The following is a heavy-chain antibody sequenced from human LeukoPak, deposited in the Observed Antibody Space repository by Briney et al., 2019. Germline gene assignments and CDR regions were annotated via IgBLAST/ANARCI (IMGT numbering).Heavy chain of an antibody. D-gene: IGHD3-10*01. CDR1: GYTFTGYY. CDR2: INPNSGGT. CDR3: ARPSIPHYYGSGSNLFDY. J-gene: IGHJ4*02. Sequence: ASVKVSYKASGYTFTGYYMHWVRQAPGQGLEWMGRINPNSGGTNYAQKFQGRVTMTRDTSISTAYMELSRLRSDDTAVYYCARPSIPHYYGSGSNLFDYWGQGTLVTVSS. V-gene: IGHV1-2*06.